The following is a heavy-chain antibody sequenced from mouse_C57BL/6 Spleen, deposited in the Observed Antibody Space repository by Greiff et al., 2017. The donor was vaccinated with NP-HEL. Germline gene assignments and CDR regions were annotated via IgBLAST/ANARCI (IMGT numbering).Heavy chain of an antibody. V-gene: IGHV1-15*01. CDR2: IDPETGGT. D-gene: IGHD3-1*01. CDR1: GYTFTDYE. J-gene: IGHJ3*01. Sequence: QVQLQQSGAELVRPGASVTLSCKASGYTFTDYEMHWVKQTPVHGLEWIGAIDPETGGTAYNQKFKGKAILTADKSSSTAYMELRGLTSEDSAVYYCTSLGDGTKFAYWGQGTLVTVSA. CDR3: TSLGDGTKFAY.